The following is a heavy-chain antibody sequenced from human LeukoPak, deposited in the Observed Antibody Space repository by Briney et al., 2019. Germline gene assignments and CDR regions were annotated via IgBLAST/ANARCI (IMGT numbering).Heavy chain of an antibody. Sequence: SETLSLTCAVYGGSFSGYYWSWIRQPPGKGLEWMGEINHSGSTNYNPSLKSRVTISVDTSKNQFSLKLSSVTAADTAVYYCARVKNPSYFDWSPPRYFDLWGRGTLVTVSS. J-gene: IGHJ2*01. V-gene: IGHV4-34*01. CDR3: ARVKNPSYFDWSPPRYFDL. D-gene: IGHD3-9*01. CDR2: INHSGST. CDR1: GGSFSGYY.